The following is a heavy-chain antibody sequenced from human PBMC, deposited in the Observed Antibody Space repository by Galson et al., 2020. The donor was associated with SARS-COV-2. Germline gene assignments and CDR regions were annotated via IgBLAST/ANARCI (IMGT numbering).Heavy chain of an antibody. J-gene: IGHJ4*02. CDR1: GYSLAELS. Sequence: ASVKVSCKVSGYSLAELSIHWVRQAPGKGLEWMANFDPEDGEAMYAQKFQGRVTMTEDTSTDTAYMELSSLRSEDTAVYYCAASRWLQCPDFWGQGTLVTVSS. CDR2: FDPEDGEA. CDR3: AASRWLQCPDF. D-gene: IGHD5-12*01. V-gene: IGHV1-24*01.